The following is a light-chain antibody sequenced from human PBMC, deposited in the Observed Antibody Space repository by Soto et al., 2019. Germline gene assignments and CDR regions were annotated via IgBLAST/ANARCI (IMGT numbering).Light chain of an antibody. CDR3: QQRGNLFT. V-gene: IGKV3-11*01. Sequence: EIVLTQSPATLFLSPGERATLSCRASQSISTSLAWYQHKPGQPPRLLIFDASKRATGTPARFSGSGSGTDFTLTISSLEPEDSAVYYCQQRGNLFTFGGGTKVKI. CDR1: QSISTS. J-gene: IGKJ4*01. CDR2: DAS.